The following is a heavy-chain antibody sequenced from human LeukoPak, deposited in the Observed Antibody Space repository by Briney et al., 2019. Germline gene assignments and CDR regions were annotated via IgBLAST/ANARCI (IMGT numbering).Heavy chain of an antibody. CDR3: ARISIAVSGGFDY. V-gene: IGHV3-13*01. J-gene: IGHJ4*02. CDR2: IDTAGDT. D-gene: IGHD6-19*01. CDR1: GFTFSSYD. Sequence: GGSLRLSCVASGFTFSSYDMHWVRQGTGKGLEWVSAIDTAGDTYYPDSVKGRFTISRDNAKNSLYLQMNSLRAEDTAVYYCARISIAVSGGFDYWGQGTLVTVSS.